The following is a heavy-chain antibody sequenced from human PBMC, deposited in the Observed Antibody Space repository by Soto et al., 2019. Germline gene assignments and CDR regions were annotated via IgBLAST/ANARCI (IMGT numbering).Heavy chain of an antibody. J-gene: IGHJ5*02. CDR2: INPHGGST. CDR3: TRSSGGNFGIIIEGTNWFAP. V-gene: IGHV1-46*01. Sequence: ASVKVSCKAPRDTFTSYYINWVRQAPGQGLEWMGVINPHGGSTAYAQKFKGRVTLARDTSASTVYMEVSSLTSEDTAMYYCTRSSGGNFGIIIEGTNWFAPWGQGTLVTVSS. CDR1: RDTFTSYY. D-gene: IGHD1-26*01.